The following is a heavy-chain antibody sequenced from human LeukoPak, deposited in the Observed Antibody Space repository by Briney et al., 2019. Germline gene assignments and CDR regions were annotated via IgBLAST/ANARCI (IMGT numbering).Heavy chain of an antibody. CDR3: ARAGEYSSSWTHPIAVAPDFDY. CDR2: INPNSGGT. J-gene: IGHJ4*02. Sequence: GSVKVSCQASGYTFTGYYMHWVRQAPGQGLEWMGWINPNSGGTNSAQTFQGGVTMTRDRSLSTASMELSRLRSDDTAVYYCARAGEYSSSWTHPIAVAPDFDYWGKGTLVTVSS. V-gene: IGHV1-2*02. CDR1: GYTFTGYY. D-gene: IGHD6-13*01.